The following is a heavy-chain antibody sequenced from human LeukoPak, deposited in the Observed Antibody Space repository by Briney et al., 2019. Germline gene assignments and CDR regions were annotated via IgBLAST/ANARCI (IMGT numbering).Heavy chain of an antibody. CDR2: IIPIFGTA. D-gene: IGHD3-10*01. V-gene: IGHV1-69*05. J-gene: IGHJ4*02. Sequence: SVKVSCKASGGTFSSYAISWVRQAPGQGLEWMGRIIPIFGTANYAQKFQGRVTITTDESTSTAYMELSSLRSEDTAVYYCAKNKLWFGELSPYYFDYWGQGTLVTVSS. CDR1: GGTFSSYA. CDR3: AKNKLWFGELSPYYFDY.